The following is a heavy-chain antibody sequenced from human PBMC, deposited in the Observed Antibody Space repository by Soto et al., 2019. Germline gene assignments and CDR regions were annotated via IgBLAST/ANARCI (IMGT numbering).Heavy chain of an antibody. Sequence: QMQLVESGGGVVQPGRSLRLSCAASGFTFSTYGMHWVRQAPGKGLEWVAVISNAGTKKNYADSVKGRFTISRDNSKNXXXLQMXXXRADDTAVYFCARDLLFDSSGYLDYWGQGTLVIVAS. J-gene: IGHJ4*02. CDR3: ARDLLFDSSGYLDY. CDR2: ISNAGTKK. CDR1: GFTFSTYG. V-gene: IGHV3-30-3*01. D-gene: IGHD3-22*01.